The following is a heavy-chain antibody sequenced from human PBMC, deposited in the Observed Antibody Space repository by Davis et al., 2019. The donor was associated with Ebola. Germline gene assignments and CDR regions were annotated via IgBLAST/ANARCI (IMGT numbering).Heavy chain of an antibody. CDR3: ARDNWNPIYGMDV. Sequence: ASVKVSCKASGYTFISYDIHWVRQAAGQGLEWMGWMNPNSGNTGYAPKFQGRVTMTRDTSISTAYMELRSLRSDDTAVYYCARDNWNPIYGMDVWGKGTTVTVSS. V-gene: IGHV1-8*01. CDR1: GYTFISYD. J-gene: IGHJ6*04. D-gene: IGHD1-20*01. CDR2: MNPNSGNT.